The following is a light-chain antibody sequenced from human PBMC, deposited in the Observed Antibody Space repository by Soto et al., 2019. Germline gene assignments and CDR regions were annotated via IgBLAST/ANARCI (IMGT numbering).Light chain of an antibody. V-gene: IGKV1-17*01. Sequence: DIQMTQSPSSLSAPVGDRITITCPASRDIGSDLSWYQQKPGKAPKLLVYVASTLQSGVPSRFSGSGSGTDFSLSINSLQPEDFATYDCQQLNSYSLTFGGGTKVDIK. J-gene: IGKJ4*01. CDR3: QQLNSYSLT. CDR2: VAS. CDR1: RDIGSD.